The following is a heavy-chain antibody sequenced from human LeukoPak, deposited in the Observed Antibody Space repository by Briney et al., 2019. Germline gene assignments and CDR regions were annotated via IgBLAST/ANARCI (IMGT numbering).Heavy chain of an antibody. D-gene: IGHD2-15*01. CDR1: GFTFSSYS. J-gene: IGHJ6*04. Sequence: GGSLRLSCAASGFTFSSYSMNWVRQAPGKGLGWVSSISSSSTSIYYADSVKGRFTISRDNAKNSLYLQMNSLRAEDTAVYYCARVPNIVGGSGMDVWGKGTTVTVSS. CDR3: ARVPNIVGGSGMDV. V-gene: IGHV3-21*01. CDR2: ISSSSTSI.